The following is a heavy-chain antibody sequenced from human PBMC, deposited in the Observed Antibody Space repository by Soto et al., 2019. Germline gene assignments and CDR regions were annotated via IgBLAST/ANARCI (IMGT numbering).Heavy chain of an antibody. D-gene: IGHD1-26*01. CDR2: INDSGGT. J-gene: IGHJ4*02. CDR1: GGSLNGYY. CDR3: ARPSVVGATHYED. V-gene: IGHV4-34*01. Sequence: SETLSLTCGVYGGSLNGYYWTWIRQPPGKGLEWIGEINDSGGTNYNPSLKSRITISVDRSKNQFSLKLTSVTAADTAVYYCARPSVVGATHYEDWGQGSLVTVSS.